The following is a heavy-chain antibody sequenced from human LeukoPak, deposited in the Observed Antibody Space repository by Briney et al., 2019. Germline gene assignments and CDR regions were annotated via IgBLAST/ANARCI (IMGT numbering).Heavy chain of an antibody. CDR2: ISWNSGSI. V-gene: IGHV3-9*03. J-gene: IGHJ4*02. D-gene: IGHD3-22*01. Sequence: GGSLRLSCAASGFTFDDYAMHWVRQAPGKGLEWVSGISWNSGSIGYADSVKGRFIISRDNAKNSLYLQMNSLRAEDMALYYCAKDMFPHYYDSSGLDYWGQGTLVTVSS. CDR1: GFTFDDYA. CDR3: AKDMFPHYYDSSGLDY.